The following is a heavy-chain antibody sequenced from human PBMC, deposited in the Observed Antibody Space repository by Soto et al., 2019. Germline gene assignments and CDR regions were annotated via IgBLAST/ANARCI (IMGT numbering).Heavy chain of an antibody. CDR3: ASQFGEYPWDD. CDR1: GLRFTSYS. J-gene: IGHJ4*02. D-gene: IGHD3-10*01. V-gene: IGHV3-30-3*01. Sequence: QVQLVESGGGVVQPGRSLRLSCAASGLRFTSYSMHWVRQAPGKGLEWVAVISYDGNNAYYADSVKGRFTVSRDNSKNTLYLQMNSLTIEHPAVYYCASQFGEYPWDDWGQGTLVTVSS. CDR2: ISYDGNNA.